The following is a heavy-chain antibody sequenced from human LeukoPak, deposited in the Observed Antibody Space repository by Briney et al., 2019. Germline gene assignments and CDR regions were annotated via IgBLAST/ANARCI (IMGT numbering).Heavy chain of an antibody. D-gene: IGHD3-22*01. J-gene: IGHJ4*02. CDR2: ISGSGGRT. Sequence: GGSLRLSCAASGFTVSTNYMSWVRQAPGKGLEWVLAISGSGGRTYYADSVKGRFTISRDNSKNTLYLQMSSLRADDTAVYYCAKDYYDSSGYFRGFDFWGQGTLVTVSS. CDR3: AKDYYDSSGYFRGFDF. V-gene: IGHV3-23*01. CDR1: GFTVSTNY.